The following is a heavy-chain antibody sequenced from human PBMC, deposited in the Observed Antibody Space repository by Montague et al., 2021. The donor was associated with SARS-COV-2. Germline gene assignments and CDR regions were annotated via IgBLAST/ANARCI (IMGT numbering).Heavy chain of an antibody. CDR1: GVSISGYTYF. V-gene: IGHV4-39*01. CDR3: ARHRVASGWNYFDP. J-gene: IGHJ5*02. D-gene: IGHD1-7*01. CDR2: VYYSGST. Sequence: SETLSLTCTVSGVSISGYTYFWGWIRQPPGKGLKWIASVYYSGSTYYXPSLKSRVTISVDTSKNQSSLQVSSVTAADSAIYYCARHRVASGWNYFDPWGRGTLVTVSS.